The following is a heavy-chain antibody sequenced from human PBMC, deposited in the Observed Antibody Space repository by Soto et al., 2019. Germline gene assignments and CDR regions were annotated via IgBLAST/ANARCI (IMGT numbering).Heavy chain of an antibody. Sequence: QVQLVESGGGVVQPGRSLRLSCAASGFTFSSYGMHWVRQAPGKGLEWVAVISYDGSNKYYADSVKGRFTISRDNSKNTLYLQMNSLRAEDTAVHYCAKDFGYSKHHYYYGMDVWGQGTTVTVSS. CDR1: GFTFSSYG. D-gene: IGHD4-4*01. CDR2: ISYDGSNK. J-gene: IGHJ6*02. V-gene: IGHV3-30*18. CDR3: AKDFGYSKHHYYYGMDV.